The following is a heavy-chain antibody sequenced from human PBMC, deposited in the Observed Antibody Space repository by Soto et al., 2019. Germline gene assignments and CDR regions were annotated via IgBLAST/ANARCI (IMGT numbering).Heavy chain of an antibody. CDR2: INRDGSEK. Sequence: PGGSLRLSCVASGFTFSNYWMSWVRQAPGKGLQWVANINRDGSEKYYVDSLKGRFTISRDNAENSLYLEMNTLRAEDTAVYYCARAPDGSGSYYYFDNRGQGTLVTVSS. CDR1: GFTFSNYW. V-gene: IGHV3-7*03. J-gene: IGHJ4*02. CDR3: ARAPDGSGSYYYFDN. D-gene: IGHD3-22*01.